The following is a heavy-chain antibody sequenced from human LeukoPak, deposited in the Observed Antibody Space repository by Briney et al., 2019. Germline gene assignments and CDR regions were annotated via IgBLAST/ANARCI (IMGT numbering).Heavy chain of an antibody. CDR2: IYNSGGT. D-gene: IGHD3-22*01. J-gene: IGHJ3*02. Sequence: PSETLSLTCTVSGDSINSYYWIWIRQPSGKGLEWIGYIYNSGGTNYNPSLKSRVTISLDTSKNQFSLKLSSVTAADTAVYYCARAGSGYSFDIWGQGTMVTVSS. V-gene: IGHV4-59*01. CDR1: GDSINSYY. CDR3: ARAGSGYSFDI.